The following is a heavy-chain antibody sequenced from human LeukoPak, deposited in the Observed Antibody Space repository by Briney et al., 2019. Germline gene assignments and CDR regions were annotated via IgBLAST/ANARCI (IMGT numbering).Heavy chain of an antibody. V-gene: IGHV4-4*07. CDR1: GGSISSYY. J-gene: IGHJ4*02. CDR3: VLGSNFLWFGELLSPFDY. CDR2: IYTSGST. D-gene: IGHD3-10*01. Sequence: SETLSLTCTVSGGSISSYYWSWIRQPAGKGLEWIGRIYTSGSTNYNPSLKSRVTMSVDMSKNQFSLKLSSVTAADTAVYYCVLGSNFLWFGELLSPFDYWGQGTLVTVSS.